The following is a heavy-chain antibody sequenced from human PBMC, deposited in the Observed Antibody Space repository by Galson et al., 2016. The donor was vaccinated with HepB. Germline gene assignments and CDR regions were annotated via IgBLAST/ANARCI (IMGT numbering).Heavy chain of an antibody. CDR3: VREAHGYSGF. Sequence: SVKVSCKASGYSFTTYFIYWVRQAPGQGLEWMGWINPKNGATRYAQKFEDRVTMSRDTSTATVYMELTSVTSADTAVFYCVREAHGYSGFWGQGTLVTVSS. CDR1: GYSFTTYF. D-gene: IGHD5-12*01. J-gene: IGHJ4*02. V-gene: IGHV1-2*02. CDR2: INPKNGAT.